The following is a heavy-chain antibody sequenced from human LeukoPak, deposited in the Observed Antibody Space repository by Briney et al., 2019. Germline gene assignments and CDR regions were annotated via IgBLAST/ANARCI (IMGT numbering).Heavy chain of an antibody. J-gene: IGHJ4*02. D-gene: IGHD3-9*01. V-gene: IGHV1-18*01. Sequence: ASVKVSCKASGYTFTSYGISWVRQAPGQGLEWMGWISAYNGNTNYAQKLQGRVTMTTDTSTSTAYMELSRLRSDDTAVYYCARVEGYFVHFDYWGQGTLVTVSS. CDR2: ISAYNGNT. CDR1: GYTFTSYG. CDR3: ARVEGYFVHFDY.